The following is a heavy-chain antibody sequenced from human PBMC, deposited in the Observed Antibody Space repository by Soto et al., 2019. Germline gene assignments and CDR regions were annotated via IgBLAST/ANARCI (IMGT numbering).Heavy chain of an antibody. CDR2: INPSGGST. J-gene: IGHJ2*01. Sequence: GASVKVSCKASGYTFTSCYMHWVRQAPGQGLEWMGIINPSGGSTSYAQKFQGRVTMTRDTSTSTVYMELSSLRSEDTAVYYCARVGGYCSGGSCYDWYFDLWGRGTLVTVSS. CDR1: GYTFTSCY. CDR3: ARVGGYCSGGSCYDWYFDL. V-gene: IGHV1-46*01. D-gene: IGHD2-15*01.